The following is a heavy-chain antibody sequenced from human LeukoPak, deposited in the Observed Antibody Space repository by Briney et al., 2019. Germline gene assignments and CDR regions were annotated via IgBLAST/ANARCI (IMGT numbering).Heavy chain of an antibody. CDR1: GGSISSYY. CDR3: ARDDYGGVFDY. V-gene: IGHV4-59*12. CDR2: IYYSGST. J-gene: IGHJ4*02. Sequence: SETLSLTCTVSGGSISSYYWSWIRQPPGKGLEWIGYIYYSGSTYYNPSLKSRVTISVDTSKNQFSLKLSSVTAADTAVYYCARDDYGGVFDYWGQGTLVTVSS. D-gene: IGHD4-23*01.